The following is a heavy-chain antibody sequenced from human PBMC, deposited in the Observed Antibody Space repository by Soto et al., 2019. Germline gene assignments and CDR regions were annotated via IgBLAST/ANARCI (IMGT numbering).Heavy chain of an antibody. D-gene: IGHD6-19*01. J-gene: IGHJ4*02. CDR1: GGSISRSHW. V-gene: IGHV4-4*02. CDR2: ISHSGST. CDR3: ARDSSRWYSSGWYEVGALEY. Sequence: QVQLQESGPGLVEPSGTLSLTCAVSGGSISRSHWWSWVRQSPGKGLEWIGEISHSGSTKYNPSLKSRVTISMDKSENLFSLNLSSVTAADTAVYYCARDSSRWYSSGWYEVGALEYWGQGTLVTVSS.